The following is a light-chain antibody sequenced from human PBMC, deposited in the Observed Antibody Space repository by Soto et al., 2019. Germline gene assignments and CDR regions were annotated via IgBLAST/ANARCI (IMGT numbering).Light chain of an antibody. CDR2: GAS. CDR3: QQYNSPPRK. CDR1: QSVSSY. J-gene: IGKJ1*01. V-gene: IGKV3-20*01. Sequence: EIVLTQSPGSLSLSPGERATLSCRARQSVSSYLAWYQQKPGQDPRPLIYGASSRACGVPDRFSGSGFWTDFTLTISRLEPDDFAVYYCQQYNSPPRKCGQGTNVEIK.